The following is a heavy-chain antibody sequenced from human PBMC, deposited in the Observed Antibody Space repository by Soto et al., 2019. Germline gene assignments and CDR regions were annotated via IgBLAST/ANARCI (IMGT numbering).Heavy chain of an antibody. V-gene: IGHV1-69*06. CDR2: IIPISGAA. Sequence: QVQLVQSGAEVKKPGSSVKVSCKASGGTFSNYVVNWLRQAPVQGLEWMGRIIPISGAANYAQKFQGRVTITEDKSTSTSYMELSSLRSEDTAVYYCVRDMTRTVVPYFDFWGQGTLVTVS. CDR3: VRDMTRTVVPYFDF. J-gene: IGHJ4*02. D-gene: IGHD1-7*01. CDR1: GGTFSNYV.